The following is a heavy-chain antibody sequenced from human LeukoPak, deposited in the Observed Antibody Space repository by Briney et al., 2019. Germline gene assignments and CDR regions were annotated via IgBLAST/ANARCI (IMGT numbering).Heavy chain of an antibody. CDR1: GGSISSYY. CDR2: IYYSGST. CDR3: AREDDGRADV. Sequence: PSETLSLTCTVSGGSISSYYWSWIRQPPGKGLEWIGYIYYSGSTNYNPSLKSRVTISVDTSKNQFSLKLSSVTAADTAVYYCAREDDGRADVWGQGTTVTVSS. J-gene: IGHJ6*02. V-gene: IGHV4-59*01. D-gene: IGHD1-1*01.